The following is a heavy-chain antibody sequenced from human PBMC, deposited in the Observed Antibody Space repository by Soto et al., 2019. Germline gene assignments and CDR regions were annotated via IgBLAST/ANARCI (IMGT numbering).Heavy chain of an antibody. V-gene: IGHV4-59*01. CDR3: ARRPGYSYGYYYYYGMDV. CDR2: IYYSGST. CDR1: GGSISSYY. Sequence: PSETLSLTCTVSGGSISSYYWSWIRQPPGKGLEWIGYIYYSGSTNYNPSLKSRVTISVDTSKNQFSLKLSSVTAADTAVYYCARRPGYSYGYYYYYGMDVWGQGTTVTVSS. J-gene: IGHJ6*02. D-gene: IGHD5-18*01.